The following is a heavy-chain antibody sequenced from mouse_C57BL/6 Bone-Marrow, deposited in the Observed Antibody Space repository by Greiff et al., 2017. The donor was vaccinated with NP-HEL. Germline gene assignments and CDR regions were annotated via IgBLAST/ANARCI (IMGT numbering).Heavy chain of an antibody. J-gene: IGHJ4*01. V-gene: IGHV1-15*01. CDR3: TRPLRYYAMDY. CDR1: GYTFTDYE. CDR2: IDPETGGT. D-gene: IGHD1-1*01. Sequence: QVHVKQSGAELVRPGASVTLSCKASGYTFTDYEMHWVKQTPVHGLEWIGAIDPETGGTAYNQKFKGKAILTADKSSSTAYMELRSLTSEDSAVYYCTRPLRYYAMDYWGQGTSVTVSS.